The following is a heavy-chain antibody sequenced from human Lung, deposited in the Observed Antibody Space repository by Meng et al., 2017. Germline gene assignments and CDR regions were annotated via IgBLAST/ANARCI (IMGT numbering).Heavy chain of an antibody. CDR1: GGSITSSTW. J-gene: IGHJ4*02. Sequence: QGQAQEAGPGRGKSAGTLSLTCAGLGGSITSSTWWNWVRQTPGKGLEWFGEIFHSGSTNYNPPLESRVTISVDKSKNQFSLKVYSVTAADTATYYCARFDISSSGRGDYWGQGILVTVSS. V-gene: IGHV4-4*02. CDR3: ARFDISSSGRGDY. D-gene: IGHD1-26*01. CDR2: IFHSGST.